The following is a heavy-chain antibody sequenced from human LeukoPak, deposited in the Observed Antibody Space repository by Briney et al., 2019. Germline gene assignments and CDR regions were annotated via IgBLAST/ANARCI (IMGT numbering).Heavy chain of an antibody. V-gene: IGHV1-69*13. CDR1: GGTFSSYA. CDR2: IIPIFGTT. D-gene: IGHD2-2*01. CDR3: ARDLGYCSSTSCQGADY. J-gene: IGHJ4*02. Sequence: ASVKVSCKASGGTFSSYAISWVRQAPGQGLEWMGGIIPIFGTTNYAQKFQGRVTITADESTSTAYMELSSLRSEDTAVYYCARDLGYCSSTSCQGADYWGQGTLVTVSS.